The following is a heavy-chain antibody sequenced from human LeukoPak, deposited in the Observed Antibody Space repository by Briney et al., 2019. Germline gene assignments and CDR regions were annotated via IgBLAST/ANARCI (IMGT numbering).Heavy chain of an antibody. CDR1: GFTFSTYS. J-gene: IGHJ4*02. D-gene: IGHD3-22*01. CDR2: ISGSSIYI. CDR3: ARGPPYSDSSGYYYDY. Sequence: PGESLRLSCAASGFTFSTYSMNWVRQAPGKGLEWVSSISGSSIYIYYADSVKGRFTISRDNAKNSLYLQMNSLRAEDTAVYYCARGPPYSDSSGYYYDYWGQGTLVTVSS. V-gene: IGHV3-21*01.